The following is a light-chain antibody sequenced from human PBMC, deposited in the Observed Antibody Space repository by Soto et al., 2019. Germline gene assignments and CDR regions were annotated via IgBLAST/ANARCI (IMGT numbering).Light chain of an antibody. V-gene: IGKV1-5*03. CDR1: QTISSW. CDR2: KAS. CDR3: QQYNSYPLT. J-gene: IGKJ2*01. Sequence: DIPMTQSPSTLSGSVGDRVTITCRASQTISSWLAWYQQKPGKAPKLLIYKASTLKSGVPSRFSGSGSGTEFTLTISSLQPDDFATYYCQQYNSYPLTFGQGTKLEIK.